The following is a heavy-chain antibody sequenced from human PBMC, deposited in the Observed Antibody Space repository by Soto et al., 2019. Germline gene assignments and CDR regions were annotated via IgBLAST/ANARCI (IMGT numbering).Heavy chain of an antibody. CDR2: IYHSGSA. CDR3: ARVPGVVVSADDAFDI. J-gene: IGHJ3*02. V-gene: IGHV4-4*02. D-gene: IGHD2-21*02. CDR1: GGSVSSSNW. Sequence: QVQLQESGPGLVKPSGTLSLTCAVSGGSVSSSNWWSWVRQSPGKGLEWMGEIYHSGSAHYNPSLKRSATISLAKSKNQFSLRLTSVTAADTAVYYCARVPGVVVSADDAFDIWGPGTRVIVSS.